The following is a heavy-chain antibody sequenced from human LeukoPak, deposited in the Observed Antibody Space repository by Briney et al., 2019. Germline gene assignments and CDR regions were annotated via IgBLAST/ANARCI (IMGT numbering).Heavy chain of an antibody. CDR2: IYYSGST. CDR1: GGSISSYY. J-gene: IGHJ4*02. V-gene: IGHV4-59*01. Sequence: SETLSLTCTVSGGSISSYYWSGIRQPPGKGLEWIGYIYYSGSTNYNPSLKSRVTISVDTSKNQFSLKLSSVTAADTAVYYCARGVVGATTYYFDYWGQGTLVTVSS. CDR3: ARGVVGATTYYFDY. D-gene: IGHD1-26*01.